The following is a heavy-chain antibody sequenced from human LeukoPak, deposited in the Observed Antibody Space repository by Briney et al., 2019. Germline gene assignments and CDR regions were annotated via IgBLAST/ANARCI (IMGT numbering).Heavy chain of an antibody. V-gene: IGHV3-7*03. CDR2: IKQDGSEK. D-gene: IGHD5-12*01. CDR3: ARVSKWLYFDY. Sequence: PGGSLRLSCAASDFTFNKDWMNWVRQAPGKGLEWVANIKQDGSEKYYVDSVKGRFTISRDNAKNSLYLQMNSLRAEDTAVYYCARVSKWLYFDYWGQGTLVAVSS. J-gene: IGHJ4*02. CDR1: DFTFNKDW.